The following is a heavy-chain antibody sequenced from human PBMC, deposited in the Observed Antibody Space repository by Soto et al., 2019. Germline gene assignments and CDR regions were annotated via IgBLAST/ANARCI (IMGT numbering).Heavy chain of an antibody. CDR2: MNPNSGNT. CDR3: ARDRYDFWSGYYTWLGFGDEYYYYGMDV. CDR1: GYTFTSYD. D-gene: IGHD3-3*01. V-gene: IGHV1-8*01. Sequence: ASVKVSCKASGYTFTSYDINWVRQATGQGLEWMGWMNPNSGNTGYAQKFQGRVTMTRNTSISTAYMELSSLRSEDTAVYYCARDRYDFWSGYYTWLGFGDEYYYYGMDVWGQGTTVTVSS. J-gene: IGHJ6*02.